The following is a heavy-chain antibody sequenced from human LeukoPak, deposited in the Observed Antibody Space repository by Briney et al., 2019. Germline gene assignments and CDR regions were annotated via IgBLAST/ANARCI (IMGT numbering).Heavy chain of an antibody. J-gene: IGHJ4*02. CDR3: AGLDNWNYPFDY. CDR1: GGSISSYY. CDR2: IYYSGST. V-gene: IGHV4-59*01. D-gene: IGHD1-7*01. Sequence: PSETLSLTCTVSGGSISSYYWSWIRQPPGKGLEWIGYIYYSGSTNYNPSLKSRVTISVDTSKNQFSLKLSSVTAADTAVYYCAGLDNWNYPFDYWGQGTLVTVSS.